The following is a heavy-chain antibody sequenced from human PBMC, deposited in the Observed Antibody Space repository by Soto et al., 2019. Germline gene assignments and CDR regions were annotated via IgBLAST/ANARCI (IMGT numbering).Heavy chain of an antibody. CDR1: GFIFKNYA. V-gene: IGHV3-30*04. Sequence: GGSLRLSCAGSGFIFKNYALIWVRQAPGKGLEWVASITRDGYNKYYADSVKGRFTISRDNSRDTLSLQMTALRTEDSSIYYCTKSSGGSSSVGMDYWGQGT. CDR3: TKSSGGSSSVGMDY. D-gene: IGHD6-6*01. CDR2: ITRDGYNK. J-gene: IGHJ4*02.